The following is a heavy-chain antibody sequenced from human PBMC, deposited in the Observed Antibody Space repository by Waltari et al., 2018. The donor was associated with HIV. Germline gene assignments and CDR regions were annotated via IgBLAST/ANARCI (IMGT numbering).Heavy chain of an antibody. J-gene: IGHJ4*02. CDR3: ARGRGGPDY. V-gene: IGHV3-30*01. D-gene: IGHD3-10*01. CDR2: ISDDGNEK. CDR1: GFTFSAYA. Sequence: QVQLVESGGGVVQPGRSLRLSCAASGFTFSAYAMHWVSHAPGKGLEWVAVISDDGNEKLYADSVKGRFTISRGNSRNTLYLQMNSLRPEDTAVYFCARGRGGPDYWGQGTLVTVSS.